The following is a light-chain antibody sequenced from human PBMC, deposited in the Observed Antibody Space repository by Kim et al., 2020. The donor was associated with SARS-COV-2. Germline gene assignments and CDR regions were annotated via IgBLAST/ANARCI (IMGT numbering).Light chain of an antibody. J-gene: IGKJ1*01. CDR3: LQHRSYPWT. V-gene: IGKV1-17*03. Sequence: AAVGDRVTITCRASQGISSHLAWFQQKPGKVPERLIYAASSLQSGVPSRFSGSGSGTEFTLTISSLQPEDFATYYCLQHRSYPWTFGQGTKVDIK. CDR2: AAS. CDR1: QGISSH.